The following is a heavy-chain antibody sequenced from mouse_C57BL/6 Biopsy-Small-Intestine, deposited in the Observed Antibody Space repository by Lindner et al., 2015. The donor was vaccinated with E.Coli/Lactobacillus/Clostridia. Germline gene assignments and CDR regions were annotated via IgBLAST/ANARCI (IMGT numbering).Heavy chain of an antibody. D-gene: IGHD2-4*01. J-gene: IGHJ1*03. V-gene: IGHV14-2*01. CDR2: IDPEDGET. Sequence: VQLQESGAELVKPGASIKLSCTVSGFNIKNYYMHWVKQRTEQGLEWIGRIDPEDGETKYVPKFQGKATITTDTSSNTAYLQLISLTSEDTAVYYCGRGLRRNFDVWGTGTTVTVSS. CDR1: GFNIKNYY. CDR3: GRGLRRNFDV.